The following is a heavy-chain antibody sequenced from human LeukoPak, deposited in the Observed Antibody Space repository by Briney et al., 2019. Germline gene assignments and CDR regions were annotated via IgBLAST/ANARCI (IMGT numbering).Heavy chain of an antibody. CDR2: ISYDGSNK. Sequence: GGSLRLSCAASGFTFSSYWMHWVRQAPGRGLEWVAVISYDGSNKYYADSVKGRFTISRDNSKTTLYLHMNSLRAEDTAVYYCPKDRATGTQFYFYGMDVWGQGTTVTVSS. J-gene: IGHJ6*02. D-gene: IGHD3-10*01. CDR3: PKDRATGTQFYFYGMDV. V-gene: IGHV3-30*18. CDR1: GFTFSSYW.